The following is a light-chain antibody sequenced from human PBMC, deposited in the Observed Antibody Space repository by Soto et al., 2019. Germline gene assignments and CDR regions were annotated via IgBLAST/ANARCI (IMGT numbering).Light chain of an antibody. J-gene: IGLJ2*01. CDR3: TSWTTSTTMI. V-gene: IGLV2-14*03. Sequence: QSVLTQPASVSGSPGQSITISCTGTRSDIGAYNFVSWYQQHPGKAPKLMLYDVNIRPSGVSNRFSGSKSGNTASLTISGLQAEDDADYYFTSWTTSTTMIFGGGTQLTVL. CDR2: DVN. CDR1: RSDIGAYNF.